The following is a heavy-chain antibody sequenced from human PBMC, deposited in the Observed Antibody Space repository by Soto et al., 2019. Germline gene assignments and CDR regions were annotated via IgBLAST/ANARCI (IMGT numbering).Heavy chain of an antibody. J-gene: IGHJ6*02. V-gene: IGHV3-48*02. CDR1: GFTFDTYS. Sequence: EVQLVESGGGLVQPGGSLRLSCVASGFTFDTYSMTWVRQAPGKGLEWLSYMSSSSSPIYYADSVKGRFTISRDNAKNTLYLQMNSLRDEDTAVYYCAAYYAMDVWGQGTTVTVSS. CDR3: AAYYAMDV. CDR2: MSSSSSPI.